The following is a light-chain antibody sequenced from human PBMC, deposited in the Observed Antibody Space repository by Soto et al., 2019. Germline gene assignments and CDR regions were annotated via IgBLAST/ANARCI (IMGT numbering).Light chain of an antibody. CDR3: QQYNNWPRSLT. CDR2: GAS. CDR1: QSVSSN. V-gene: IGKV3-15*01. J-gene: IGKJ4*01. Sequence: EIVMTQSPATLSVSPGERATLSCRASQSVSSNLAWYQQKPGQAPRLLIYGASTRATGIPARFSGSGSGTEFTLTISSLQSEDFAVYYCQQYNNWPRSLTFGGGTKV.